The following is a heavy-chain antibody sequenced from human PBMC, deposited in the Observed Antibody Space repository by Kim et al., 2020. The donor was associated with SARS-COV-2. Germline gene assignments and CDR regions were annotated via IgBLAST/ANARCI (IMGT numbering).Heavy chain of an antibody. J-gene: IGHJ6*04. Sequence: GGSLRLSCAASGFTFSSHAMGWVRQPPGKGLEWVSTIISSADSTSLADSVRGRFTISRDNSMNTVYLQMNSLRAEDTALYYCGKGIGAAGLASGMEVWG. V-gene: IGHV3-23*01. D-gene: IGHD6-13*01. CDR1: GFTFSSHA. CDR3: GKGIGAAGLASGMEV. CDR2: IISSADST.